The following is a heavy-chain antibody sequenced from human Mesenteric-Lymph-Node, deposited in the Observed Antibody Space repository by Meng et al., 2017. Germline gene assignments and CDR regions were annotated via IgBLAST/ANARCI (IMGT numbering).Heavy chain of an antibody. CDR3: VRGDWFDP. CDR2: INTNTGNP. V-gene: IGHV7-4-1*04. Sequence: QVQLVQSGSELRKPGASVKVSCKASGYTLTTYAMNWVRQAPGQGLEWMGWINTNTGNPTYAQGFTGRFVFSLDTSVNMAYLQITSLKAEVTAVYYCVRGDWFDPWGQGTLVTVSS. CDR1: GYTLTTYA. J-gene: IGHJ5*02.